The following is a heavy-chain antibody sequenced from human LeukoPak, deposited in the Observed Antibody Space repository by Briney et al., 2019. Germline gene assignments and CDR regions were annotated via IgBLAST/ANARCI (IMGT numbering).Heavy chain of an antibody. J-gene: IGHJ3*02. V-gene: IGHV3-74*01. CDR2: IQYDGCTT. D-gene: IGHD2-15*01. CDR3: ARALVAGVTLNALDI. CDR1: GFSFSSYW. Sequence: PGGSLRLSCAASGFSFSSYWMHWVRQAPGKGLVWVARIQYDGCTTNYADSVKGRFTISRDNAKKTLYVQMNSLRAEDTAVYYCARALVAGVTLNALDIWGQGTMVTVSS.